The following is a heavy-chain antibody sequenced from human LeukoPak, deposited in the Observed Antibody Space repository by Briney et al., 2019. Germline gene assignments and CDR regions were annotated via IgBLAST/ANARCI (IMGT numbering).Heavy chain of an antibody. CDR3: AKDREYSYVYDAFDI. CDR1: GFTFSTYA. Sequence: PGGSLRLSCAASGFTFSTYAMSWVRQAPGKGLEWVSGMSGSGGSTYYADSVEGRFTISRDNSKNTLFLQMNTLRAEDTAIYYCAKDREYSYVYDAFDIWGQGTLVTVSS. D-gene: IGHD3-16*01. J-gene: IGHJ3*02. CDR2: MSGSGGST. V-gene: IGHV3-23*01.